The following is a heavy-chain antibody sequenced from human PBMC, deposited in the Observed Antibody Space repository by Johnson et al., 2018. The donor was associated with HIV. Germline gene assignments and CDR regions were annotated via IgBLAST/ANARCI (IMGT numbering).Heavy chain of an antibody. CDR3: ARDDRPDGFDI. CDR2: IWYDGSNK. Sequence: QMLLVESGGGLVQPGRSLKLSCAASGFTFDDYAMHWVRQTPGKGLEWVAVIWYDGSNKYYADSVKGRFTISRDNSKNTVSLQMNSLRVEDTAVYYCARDDRPDGFDIWGQGTMVTVSS. CDR1: GFTFDDYA. V-gene: IGHV3-33*08. D-gene: IGHD1-14*01. J-gene: IGHJ3*02.